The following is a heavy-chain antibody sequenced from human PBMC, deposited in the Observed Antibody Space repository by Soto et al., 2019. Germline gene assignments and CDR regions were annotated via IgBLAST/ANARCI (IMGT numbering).Heavy chain of an antibody. CDR1: GFTFSDYY. CDR3: ARDPSNNLYSSSWFSYYFDY. CDR2: ISSSGSTI. D-gene: IGHD6-13*01. Sequence: PGGSLRLSCAASGFTFSDYYMSWIRQAPGKGLEWVSYISSSGSTIYYADSVKGRFTISRDNAKNSLYLQMNSLRAEDTAVYYCARDPSNNLYSSSWFSYYFDYWGQGTLVTVSS. V-gene: IGHV3-11*01. J-gene: IGHJ4*02.